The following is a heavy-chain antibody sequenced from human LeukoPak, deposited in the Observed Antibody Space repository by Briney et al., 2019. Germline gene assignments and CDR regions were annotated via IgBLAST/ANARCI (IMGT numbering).Heavy chain of an antibody. CDR1: GGSINSSIYY. V-gene: IGHV4-39*01. CDR3: ADFHH. J-gene: IGHJ1*01. CDR2: IYYSGST. Sequence: TASETLSLTCTVSGGSINSSIYYWGWIRQPPGKGLEWIGSIYYSGSTFYNPSLKSRVTISVDTSKNQFSLKLTSVTAADTAVYYCADFHHWGQGTLVTVSS.